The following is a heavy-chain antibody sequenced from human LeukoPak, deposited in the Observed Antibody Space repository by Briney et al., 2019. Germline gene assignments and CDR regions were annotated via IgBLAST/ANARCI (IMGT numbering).Heavy chain of an antibody. CDR3: AKVGHCSSTSCPKDFDY. CDR1: GFTFSSYS. D-gene: IGHD2-2*01. J-gene: IGHJ4*02. Sequence: GGSLRLSCAASGFTFSSYSMSWVRQAPGKGLEWVSAISGSGGSTYCADSVKGRFTISRDNSKNTLYLQMNSLRAEDTAVYYCAKVGHCSSTSCPKDFDYWGQGTLVTVSS. V-gene: IGHV3-23*01. CDR2: ISGSGGST.